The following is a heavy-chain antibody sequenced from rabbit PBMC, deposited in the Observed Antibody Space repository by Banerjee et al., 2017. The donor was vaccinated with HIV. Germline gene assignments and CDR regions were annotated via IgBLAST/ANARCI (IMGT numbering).Heavy chain of an antibody. CDR3: ARDLAGVIGWNFYL. V-gene: IGHV1S45*01. D-gene: IGHD4-1*01. CDR1: GFSLNIYE. CDR2: INSNTGNT. J-gene: IGHJ4*01. Sequence: QEQLEESGGGLVTPAGTLTLTCKASGFSLNIYEMCWVRQAPGKGPEWIACINSNTGNTVYASWAKGPFAISKTSSTTVTLQMTSLTAADTATYFCARDLAGVIGWNFYLWGQGTLVTVS.